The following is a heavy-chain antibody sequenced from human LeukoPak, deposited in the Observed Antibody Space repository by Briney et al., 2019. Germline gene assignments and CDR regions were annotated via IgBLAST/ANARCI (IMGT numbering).Heavy chain of an antibody. D-gene: IGHD5-18*01. CDR1: GGSISSYY. CDR3: ARGGYSHLGHDMDV. Sequence: NPSETLSLTCTVSGGSISSYYWSWIRQPAGKGLEWIGRIYTSGSTNYNPSLKSRVTMSVDTSKNQFSLKLSSATAADTAVYYCARGGYSHLGHDMDVWSKRTTVTVSS. J-gene: IGHJ6*03. V-gene: IGHV4-4*07. CDR2: IYTSGST.